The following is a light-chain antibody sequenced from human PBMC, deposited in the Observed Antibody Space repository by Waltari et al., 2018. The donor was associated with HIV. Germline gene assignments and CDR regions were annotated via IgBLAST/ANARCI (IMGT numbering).Light chain of an antibody. J-gene: IGLJ2*01. CDR1: SSDVGGYSY. V-gene: IGLV2-8*01. Sequence: QSALAQPPSASVSPGQSVTISCTGTSSDVGGYSYVSWYQQHPGKAPKLMIYEVSKRPSGGHDRVSGSKSGNAASLTVSGLQAEDEADYYCSSYAGSNNVIFGGGTKLTVL. CDR3: SSYAGSNNVI. CDR2: EVS.